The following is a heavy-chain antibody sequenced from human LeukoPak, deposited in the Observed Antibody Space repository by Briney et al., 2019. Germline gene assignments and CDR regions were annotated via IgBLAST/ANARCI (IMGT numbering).Heavy chain of an antibody. V-gene: IGHV1-69*05. CDR2: IIPIFGTA. CDR3: ARTFEMANIPSNNYHLEV. J-gene: IGHJ6*03. D-gene: IGHD5-24*01. CDR1: GGTFSSYA. Sequence: GASVKVSCKASGGTFSSYAISWVRQAPGQGLEWMGGIIPIFGTANYAQKFQGRVTITTDESTSTAYMELSSLRSEDTAVYYCARTFEMANIPSNNYHLEVWGKGTPVPVSS.